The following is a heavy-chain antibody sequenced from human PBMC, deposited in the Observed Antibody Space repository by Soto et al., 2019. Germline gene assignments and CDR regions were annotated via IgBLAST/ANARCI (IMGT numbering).Heavy chain of an antibody. CDR3: ARYGSGSYIGWFDP. V-gene: IGHV4-59*01. D-gene: IGHD3-10*01. Sequence: SETLSLTCTVSGGSISSYYWSWIRQPPGKGLEWIGYIYYSGSTNYNPSLKSRVTISLDTSKNQFSLKLSSVTAADTAVYYCARYGSGSYIGWFDPWGQGTLVTVFS. J-gene: IGHJ5*02. CDR2: IYYSGST. CDR1: GGSISSYY.